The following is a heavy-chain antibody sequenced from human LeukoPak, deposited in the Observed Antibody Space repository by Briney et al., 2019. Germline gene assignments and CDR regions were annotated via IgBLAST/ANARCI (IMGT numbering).Heavy chain of an antibody. CDR1: GGSISSSNCY. Sequence: KPSETLSLTCSVSGGSISSSNCYWGWIRQPPGKGLEWFGGIYYTGSTYYKPSLKSRVTISVDTSKKQFSLKLTSVTAADTAVYYCASSPPGRIAVAGTYYFDYWGQGTLVTVSS. V-gene: IGHV4-39*01. CDR3: ASSPPGRIAVAGTYYFDY. D-gene: IGHD6-19*01. J-gene: IGHJ4*02. CDR2: IYYTGST.